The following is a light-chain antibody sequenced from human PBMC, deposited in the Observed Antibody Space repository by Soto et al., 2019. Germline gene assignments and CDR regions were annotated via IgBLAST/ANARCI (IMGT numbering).Light chain of an antibody. CDR3: QQYGTSRT. Sequence: EIWLTQSPATLSLSPGERATLSCWASQSVSKNYLAWYKQKPGQPPRLLIYGGSSRAAGIPDRLSGSGSGTEFSLTISRMEPEDFAVYYCQQYGTSRTFGQGTKVDIK. CDR2: GGS. J-gene: IGKJ1*01. CDR1: QSVSKNY. V-gene: IGKV3-20*01.